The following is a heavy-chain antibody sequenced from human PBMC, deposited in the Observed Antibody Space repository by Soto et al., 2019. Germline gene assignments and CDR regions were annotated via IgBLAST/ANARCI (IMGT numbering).Heavy chain of an antibody. CDR3: ARATPAGSADF. V-gene: IGHV4-31*03. D-gene: IGHD2-2*01. J-gene: IGHJ4*02. CDR2: ISYSGSS. CDR1: GGSNIRDGYY. Sequence: QVQLQESGPGLVKPSPTLSLTCTVSGGSNIRDGYYWSWIRQHPGKGLEWIAYISYSGSSYSNPSLKSRVTISADTSKNQFSLRLTSVTAADTAVYFCARATPAGSADFWGQGTLVTVSS.